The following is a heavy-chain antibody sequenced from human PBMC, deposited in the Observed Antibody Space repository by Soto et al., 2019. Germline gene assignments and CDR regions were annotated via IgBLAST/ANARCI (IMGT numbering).Heavy chain of an antibody. Sequence: KSGPTLVNPTQTLTLTCTFSGFSLTTSGVGVGWIRQPPGKALEWLALIYWNDDKRYSPSLKGRLTITKDTSKNQVVLAMTNMDPVDTATYYCAHHTITPATNWFDPWGLGTLVTVSS. CDR2: IYWNDDK. CDR3: AHHTITPATNWFDP. V-gene: IGHV2-5*01. J-gene: IGHJ5*02. CDR1: GFSLTTSGVG. D-gene: IGHD2-2*01.